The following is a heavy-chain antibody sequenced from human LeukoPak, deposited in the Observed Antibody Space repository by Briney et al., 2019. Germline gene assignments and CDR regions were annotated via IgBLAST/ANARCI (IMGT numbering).Heavy chain of an antibody. Sequence: SQTLSLTCAIFGDSVSSINGAWNWIRQSPSRGLEWLGRTYYRSKWYNDYAVSMKGRITINPDTSKNQFSLQLNSVTPEDTAVYYCARDVGNSGWYTFDYWGQGTLVTVSS. J-gene: IGHJ4*02. V-gene: IGHV6-1*01. D-gene: IGHD6-19*01. CDR3: ARDVGNSGWYTFDY. CDR1: GDSVSSINGA. CDR2: TYYRSKWYN.